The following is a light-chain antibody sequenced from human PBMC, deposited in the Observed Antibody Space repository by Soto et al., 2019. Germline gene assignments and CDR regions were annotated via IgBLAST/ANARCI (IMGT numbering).Light chain of an antibody. CDR2: SAS. J-gene: IGKJ1*01. Sequence: DIQMSQRLSSLSASLGDRVTITCRASQGIGARLAWFQQKPGKAPQYLIQSASILQSGVPSRFSGSGSGTEFILTINSLQPEDVAIYYCLQVNSLPRTFGQGTKVDI. CDR3: LQVNSLPRT. CDR1: QGIGAR. V-gene: IGKV1-12*01.